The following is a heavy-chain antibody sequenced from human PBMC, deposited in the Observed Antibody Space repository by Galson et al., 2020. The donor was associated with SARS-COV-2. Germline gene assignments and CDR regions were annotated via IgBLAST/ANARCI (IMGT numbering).Heavy chain of an antibody. D-gene: IGHD3-10*01. CDR1: GYMFTGYY. CDR3: ARDYPPLKPVITPERHYMDV. Sequence: ASVKVSCKASGYMFTGYYMHWVRQAPGQGLEWMGWINPKSGGTNYAQSFQGRVTMTWDTSVSTAYMELGRLGYDDTAVYYCARDYPPLKPVITPERHYMDVWGKGTTVT. V-gene: IGHV1-2*02. J-gene: IGHJ6*03. CDR2: INPKSGGT.